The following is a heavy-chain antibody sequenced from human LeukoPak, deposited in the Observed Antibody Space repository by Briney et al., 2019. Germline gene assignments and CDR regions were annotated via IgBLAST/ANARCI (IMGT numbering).Heavy chain of an antibody. CDR3: ARDFNNGYSYGYWVY. Sequence: SETLSLTCAVYGASFSGYYWSWIRQPPGKGLEWIGYIYYSGSTNYNPSLKSRVTISVDTSKNQFSLKLSSVTAADTAVYYCARDFNNGYSYGYWVYWGQGTLVTVSS. V-gene: IGHV4-59*12. J-gene: IGHJ4*02. D-gene: IGHD5-18*01. CDR2: IYYSGST. CDR1: GASFSGYY.